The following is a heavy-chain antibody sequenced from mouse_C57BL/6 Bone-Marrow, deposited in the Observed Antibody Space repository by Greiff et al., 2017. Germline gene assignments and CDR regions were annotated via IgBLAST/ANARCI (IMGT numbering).Heavy chain of an antibody. J-gene: IGHJ2*01. CDR2: IDPSDSET. CDR3: ARTEIVLRLGYYFDY. Sequence: QVQLQQPGAELVRPGSSVKLSCKASGYTFTSYWMHWVKQRPIQGLEWIGNIDPSDSETHYNQKFKDKATLTVDKSSSTAYMQLSSLTSEDSAVYYCARTEIVLRLGYYFDYWGQGTTLTVSS. D-gene: IGHD1-1*01. V-gene: IGHV1-52*01. CDR1: GYTFTSYW.